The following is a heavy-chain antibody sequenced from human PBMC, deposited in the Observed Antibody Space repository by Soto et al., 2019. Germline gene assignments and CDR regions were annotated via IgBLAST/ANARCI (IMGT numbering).Heavy chain of an antibody. CDR1: GFTFGDYA. J-gene: IGHJ5*02. D-gene: IGHD6-13*01. V-gene: IGHV3-49*03. CDR2: IRSKAYGGTT. CDR3: TRANGSSWYSPLAEFDP. Sequence: GGSLRLSCTASGFTFGDYAMGWFRQAPGKGLEWVGFIRSKAYGGTTEYAASVKGRFTISRDDSKSIAYLQMNSLKTEDTAVYYCTRANGSSWYSPLAEFDPWGQGTLVTVSS.